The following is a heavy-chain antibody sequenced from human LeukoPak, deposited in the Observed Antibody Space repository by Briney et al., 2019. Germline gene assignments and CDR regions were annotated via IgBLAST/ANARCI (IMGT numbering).Heavy chain of an antibody. Sequence: SETLSLTCGVSDSSISGAFYGDWIRQPPGKGLEWIGSIYYSGSTYYNPSLKSRVTISVDTSKNQFSLKLSSVTAADTAVYYCARSIAAAGKGGTNWFDPWGQGTLVTVSS. J-gene: IGHJ5*02. CDR1: DSSISGAFY. D-gene: IGHD6-13*01. CDR3: ARSIAAAGKGGTNWFDP. CDR2: IYYSGST. V-gene: IGHV4-38-2*01.